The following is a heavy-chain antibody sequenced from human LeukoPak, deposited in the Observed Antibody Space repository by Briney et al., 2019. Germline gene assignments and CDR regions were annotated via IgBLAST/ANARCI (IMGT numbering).Heavy chain of an antibody. V-gene: IGHV3-30*18. CDR1: GFTFSSYG. CDR3: AKDNGTWVYFDY. Sequence: PGGSLRLSCAASGFTFSSYGMHWVRQAPGKGLEWVAVMSYDGSNKYYADSVKGRFTISRDNSKNTLYLQMNSVRAEDTAVYYCAKDNGTWVYFDYWGQGTLVTVSS. J-gene: IGHJ4*02. D-gene: IGHD1-1*01. CDR2: MSYDGSNK.